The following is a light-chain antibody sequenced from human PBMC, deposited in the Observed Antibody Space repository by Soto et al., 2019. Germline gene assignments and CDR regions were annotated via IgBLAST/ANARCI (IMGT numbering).Light chain of an antibody. CDR3: LLSYSGAGGVV. J-gene: IGLJ2*01. V-gene: IGLV7-46*01. Sequence: QTVVTQEPSLTVSPGGTVTLTCGSSTGAVTSGHYPYWFQQKPGQAPRTLIYDTSYKHSWTPARFSGSLLGGNAALILSGAQPEDEAEYYCLLSYSGAGGVVFGGGTKVTVL. CDR1: TGAVTSGHY. CDR2: DTS.